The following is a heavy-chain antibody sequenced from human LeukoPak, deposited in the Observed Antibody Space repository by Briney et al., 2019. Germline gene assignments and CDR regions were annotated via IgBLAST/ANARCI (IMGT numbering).Heavy chain of an antibody. Sequence: GGSLRLSCAASGFTFSSYDMHWVRQATGKGLEWVSAIGTAGDTYYPGSVKGRFTISRENAKNSLYLQMNSLRAGDTAVYYCARAQGYCSSTSCPYYYYGMDVWGQGTTVTVSS. CDR3: ARAQGYCSSTSCPYYYYGMDV. D-gene: IGHD2-2*01. CDR1: GFTFSSYD. J-gene: IGHJ6*02. V-gene: IGHV3-13*01. CDR2: IGTAGDT.